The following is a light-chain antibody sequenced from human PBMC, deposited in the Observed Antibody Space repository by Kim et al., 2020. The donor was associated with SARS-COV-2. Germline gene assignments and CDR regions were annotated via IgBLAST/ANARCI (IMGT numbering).Light chain of an antibody. CDR2: GKN. V-gene: IGLV3-19*01. CDR1: SLRSYY. Sequence: VALGHTVRITCQGDSLRSYYASWYQQKPGQAPVLVIYGKNNRPSGIPDRFSGSSSGNTASLTITGAQAEDEADYYCNSRDSSGNRVFGGGTQLTVL. CDR3: NSRDSSGNRV. J-gene: IGLJ2*01.